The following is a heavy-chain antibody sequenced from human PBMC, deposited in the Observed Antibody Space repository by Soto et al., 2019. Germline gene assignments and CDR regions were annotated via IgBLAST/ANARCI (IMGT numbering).Heavy chain of an antibody. V-gene: IGHV3-30-3*01. J-gene: IGHJ6*02. Sequence: PGGSLRLSCAASGFIFSGYAMHWVRQAPGKGLEWVALISYDGSNKYYADSVKGRFTISRDSSKNTMYLQMNSLRAEDTAVYYCARGRQMIAEVYYYYGMDVWGQGTTVTVSS. CDR1: GFIFSGYA. CDR3: ARGRQMIAEVYYYYGMDV. D-gene: IGHD3-22*01. CDR2: ISYDGSNK.